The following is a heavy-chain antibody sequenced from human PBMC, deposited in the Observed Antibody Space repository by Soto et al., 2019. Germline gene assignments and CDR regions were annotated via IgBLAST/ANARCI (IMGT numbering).Heavy chain of an antibody. D-gene: IGHD2-2*02. CDR2: INPNSGGT. CDR3: ARGYCSSTSCYSVAPYYYYGMDV. Sequence: GSSVKVSRKASGYTFTGYYMHWVRQAPGQGLEWMGWINPNSGGTNYAQKFQGWVTMTRDTSISTAYMELSRLRSDDTAVYYCARGYCSSTSCYSVAPYYYYGMDVWGQGTTVTVSS. CDR1: GYTFTGYY. J-gene: IGHJ6*02. V-gene: IGHV1-2*04.